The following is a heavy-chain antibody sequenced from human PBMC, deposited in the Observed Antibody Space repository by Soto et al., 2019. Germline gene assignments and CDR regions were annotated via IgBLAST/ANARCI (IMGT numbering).Heavy chain of an antibody. CDR1: GDTFNNYV. V-gene: IGHV1-69*12. J-gene: IGHJ4*02. Sequence: QVQLVQSGAEVKKPGSSVKVSCKASGDTFNNYVLNWVRQAPGQGLEWMGGIIPVSGTANYAQKFQGRVTIAADESTDTAYMELSSLRSEDTAVYYCAIRVMREQLVDYWGQGTLVTVSS. CDR2: IIPVSGTA. CDR3: AIRVMREQLVDY. D-gene: IGHD6-13*01.